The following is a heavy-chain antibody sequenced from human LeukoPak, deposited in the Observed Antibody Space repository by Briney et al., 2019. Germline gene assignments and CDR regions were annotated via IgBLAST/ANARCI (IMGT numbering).Heavy chain of an antibody. D-gene: IGHD1-26*01. Sequence: ASVKVSCKASGYTFTSYYMHWVRQAPGQGLEWMGIINPSGGSTSYAQKFQGRVAMTRDMSTSTVYLELSSLRSEDTAVYYCAIDHRIPAVGDYWGQGTLVTVSS. CDR3: AIDHRIPAVGDY. V-gene: IGHV1-46*01. CDR1: GYTFTSYY. CDR2: INPSGGST. J-gene: IGHJ4*02.